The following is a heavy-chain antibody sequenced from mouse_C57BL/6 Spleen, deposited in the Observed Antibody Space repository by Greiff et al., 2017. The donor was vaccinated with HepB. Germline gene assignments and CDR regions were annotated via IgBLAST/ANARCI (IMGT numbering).Heavy chain of an antibody. CDR3: ARDGYYGSSYGYYFDY. Sequence: EVMLVESGGGLVKPGGSLKLSCAASGFTFSSYAMSWVRQTPEKRLEWVATISDGGSYTYYPDNVKGRFTISRDNAKNNLYLQMSHLKSEDTAMYYCARDGYYGSSYGYYFDYWGQGTTLTVSS. CDR2: ISDGGSYT. CDR1: GFTFSSYA. V-gene: IGHV5-4*01. J-gene: IGHJ2*01. D-gene: IGHD1-1*01.